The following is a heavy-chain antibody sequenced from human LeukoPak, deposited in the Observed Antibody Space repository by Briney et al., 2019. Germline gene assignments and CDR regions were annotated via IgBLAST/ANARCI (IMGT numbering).Heavy chain of an antibody. J-gene: IGHJ4*01. D-gene: IGHD6-19*01. CDR1: GFTFNKYW. V-gene: IGHV3-7*01. CDR3: ARDVSSGWAFDY. Sequence: GGSLRLXCSASGFTFNKYWMSWIRQLPGQGLEWVANVNQDGSQKYYVDSVKGRFTNSRDNARNLLYLQMNSLRDEDTAVYYCARDVSSGWAFDYWGHGTLVTVSS. CDR2: VNQDGSQK.